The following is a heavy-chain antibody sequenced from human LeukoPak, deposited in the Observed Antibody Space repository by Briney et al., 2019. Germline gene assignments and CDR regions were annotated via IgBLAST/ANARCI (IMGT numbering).Heavy chain of an antibody. CDR1: GGSISSGDYY. Sequence: PSQTLSLTCTVSGGSISSGDYYWSWIRQPPGKGLEWIGYIYYSGSTNYNPSLKSRVTISVDTSKNQFSLKLSSVTAADTAVYYCARHVSSSWREDWFDPWGQGTLVTVSS. CDR2: IYYSGST. J-gene: IGHJ5*02. CDR3: ARHVSSSWREDWFDP. V-gene: IGHV4-61*08. D-gene: IGHD6-13*01.